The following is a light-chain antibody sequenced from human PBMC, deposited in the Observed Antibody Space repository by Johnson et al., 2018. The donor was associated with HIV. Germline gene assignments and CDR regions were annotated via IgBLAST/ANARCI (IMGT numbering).Light chain of an antibody. J-gene: IGLJ1*01. Sequence: QSALTQPPSVSAAPGQKVTISCSGSNSNIGNNYVSWYQQFPGTAPKLLIYENNKRPSGIPDRFSGSKSGTSATLGITGLQAGDEADYYCGTWDNSLSIGYVFGTGTKATVL. CDR3: GTWDNSLSIGYV. CDR2: ENN. CDR1: NSNIGNNY. V-gene: IGLV1-51*02.